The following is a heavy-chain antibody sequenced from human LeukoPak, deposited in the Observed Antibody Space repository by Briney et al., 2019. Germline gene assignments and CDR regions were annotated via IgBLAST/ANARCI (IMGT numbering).Heavy chain of an antibody. Sequence: PSETLSLTCTVSGGSISSSSYYWSWIRQPPGKGLEWIGSIYYSGSTYYNPSLKSRVTISVDTSKNQFSLKLSSVTAADTAVYYCARRTHYEDCFDYWGQGTLVTVSS. V-gene: IGHV4-39*01. CDR3: ARRTHYEDCFDY. J-gene: IGHJ4*02. CDR2: IYYSGST. D-gene: IGHD3-22*01. CDR1: GGSISSSSYY.